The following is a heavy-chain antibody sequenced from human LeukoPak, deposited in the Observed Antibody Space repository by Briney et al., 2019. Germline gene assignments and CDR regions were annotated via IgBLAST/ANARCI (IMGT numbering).Heavy chain of an antibody. CDR2: INWNGGST. J-gene: IGHJ3*02. D-gene: IGHD6-19*01. V-gene: IGHV3-20*04. CDR3: AKYSHSSGWSGAFDI. CDR1: GFTFDDYG. Sequence: GGSLRLSCAASGFTFDDYGMSWVRQAPGKGLEWVSGINWNGGSTGYADSVKGRFTISRDNAKNSLYLQMNSLRAEDMALYYCAKYSHSSGWSGAFDIWGQGTMVTVSS.